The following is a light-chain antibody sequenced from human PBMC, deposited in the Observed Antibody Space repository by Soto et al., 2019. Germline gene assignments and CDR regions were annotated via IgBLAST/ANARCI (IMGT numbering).Light chain of an antibody. CDR2: AAS. Sequence: ERVMTQSPATLSVSPGERATLSCRASQSVSTNLAWYQQKPGQAPRLLIYAASTRATGVPARFSGSGSGTEFTLTISSLQSEDFAVYYCPQYNSWPPIFTFGPGTKVDIK. J-gene: IGKJ3*01. V-gene: IGKV3-15*01. CDR3: PQYNSWPPIFT. CDR1: QSVSTN.